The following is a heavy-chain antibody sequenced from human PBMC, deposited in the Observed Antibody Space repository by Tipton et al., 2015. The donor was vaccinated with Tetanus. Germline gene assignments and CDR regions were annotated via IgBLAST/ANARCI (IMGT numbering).Heavy chain of an antibody. J-gene: IGHJ5*02. D-gene: IGHD3-16*01. CDR3: ARDQGGGRVARLNWFGP. V-gene: IGHV4-31*11. CDR2: IYYSGST. CDR1: GGSISRGDYS. Sequence: TLSLTCVVSGGSISRGDYSWNWIRQRPGKGPEWIGYIYYSGSTYYNPSLKSRVSMSVDTSKNQFSLNLSSVTAADTAVYYCARDQGGGRVARLNWFGPWGQGTLVTVSS.